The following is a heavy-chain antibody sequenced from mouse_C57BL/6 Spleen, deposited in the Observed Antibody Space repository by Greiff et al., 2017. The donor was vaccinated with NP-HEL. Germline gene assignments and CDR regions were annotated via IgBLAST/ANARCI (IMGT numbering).Heavy chain of an antibody. V-gene: IGHV1-54*01. J-gene: IGHJ2*01. CDR2: INPGSGGT. CDR1: GYAFTNYL. CDR3: ARSNDYDWFDY. Sequence: VQVVESGAELVRPGTSVKVSCKASGYAFTNYLIEWVKQRPGQGLEWIGVINPGSGGTNYNEKFKGKATLTADKSSSTAYMQLSSLTSEDSAVYFCARSNDYDWFDYWGQGTTLTVSS. D-gene: IGHD2-4*01.